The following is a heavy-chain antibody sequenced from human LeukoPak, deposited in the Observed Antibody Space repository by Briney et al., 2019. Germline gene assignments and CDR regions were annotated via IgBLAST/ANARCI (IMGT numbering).Heavy chain of an antibody. CDR3: ASPDP. CDR2: IYHSGST. J-gene: IGHJ5*02. V-gene: IGHV4-38-2*02. Sequence: SETLSLTCTVSNYSISSGYYWAWIRQPPGKGLEWIGSIYHSGSTYYNPSLKSRVTISVDTSKNQFSLKLSSVTAADTAVYYCASPDPWGQGTLVTVSS. CDR1: NYSISSGYY.